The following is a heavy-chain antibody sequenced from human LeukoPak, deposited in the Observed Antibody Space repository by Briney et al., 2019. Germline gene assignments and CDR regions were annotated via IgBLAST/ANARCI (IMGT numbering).Heavy chain of an antibody. Sequence: GGSLRLSCAASGFTFSSYAMSRVRQAPGKGLEWVSTISGSGGSTYYEDSVKGRFPISRDNSKTTLYPQMNSLRAEDTAVYYCAKGTGRYYFRFDYWGQGTLVTVSS. J-gene: IGHJ4*02. V-gene: IGHV3-23*01. CDR2: ISGSGGST. D-gene: IGHD1-26*01. CDR3: AKGTGRYYFRFDY. CDR1: GFTFSSYA.